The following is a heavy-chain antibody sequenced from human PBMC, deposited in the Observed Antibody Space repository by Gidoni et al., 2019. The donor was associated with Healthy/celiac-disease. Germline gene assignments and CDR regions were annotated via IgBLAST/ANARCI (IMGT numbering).Heavy chain of an antibody. D-gene: IGHD6-19*01. Sequence: EVQLVESGGGLVKPGGSLRLPCAASGFTFRNGWMRWVRPAPGKGLEWVGRIKSKTDGGTTDYAAPVKGRFTISRDDSKNTLYLQMNSLKTEDTAVYYCTTDRTGWYKAFDIWGQGTMVTVSS. CDR2: IKSKTDGGTT. V-gene: IGHV3-15*01. CDR1: GFTFRNGW. J-gene: IGHJ3*02. CDR3: TTDRTGWYKAFDI.